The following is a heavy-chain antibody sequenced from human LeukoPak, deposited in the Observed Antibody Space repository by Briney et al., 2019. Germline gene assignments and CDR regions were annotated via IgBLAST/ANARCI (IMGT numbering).Heavy chain of an antibody. Sequence: ASVKVSCKASGYTFTSYGISWVRQAPGQGLEWMGWISAYNGNTNYAQKLQGRVTMTTDTSTSTAYMELRSLRSDDAAVYYCARDPSSGWRDAFDIWGQGTMVTVSS. CDR3: ARDPSSGWRDAFDI. CDR2: ISAYNGNT. D-gene: IGHD6-19*01. V-gene: IGHV1-18*04. CDR1: GYTFTSYG. J-gene: IGHJ3*02.